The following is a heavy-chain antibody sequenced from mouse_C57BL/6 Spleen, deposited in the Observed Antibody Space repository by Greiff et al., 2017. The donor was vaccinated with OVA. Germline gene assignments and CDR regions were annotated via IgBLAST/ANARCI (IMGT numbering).Heavy chain of an antibody. D-gene: IGHD2-2*01. J-gene: IGHJ3*01. CDR3: AGGLRRSAWFAY. Sequence: VQLQQSGTELVKPGASVKLSCKASGYTFTSYWMHWVKQRPGQGLEWIGNINPSNGGTNYNEKFKSKATLTVDKSSSTAYMQLSSLTSEDAAVYYCAGGLRRSAWFAYWGQGTLVTVSA. V-gene: IGHV1-53*01. CDR1: GYTFTSYW. CDR2: INPSNGGT.